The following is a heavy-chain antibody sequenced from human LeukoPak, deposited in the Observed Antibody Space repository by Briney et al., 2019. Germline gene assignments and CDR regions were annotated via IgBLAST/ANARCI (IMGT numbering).Heavy chain of an antibody. J-gene: IGHJ6*03. V-gene: IGHV1-46*03. D-gene: IGHD2-2*01. CDR3: ARDLTAYCSSTNCYPYYYYYYMDV. Sequence: ASVKVSCKASGYTFTSYYMHWVRQAPGQGLEWMGIINPSGGSTSYAQKFQGRVTMTRDTSTSTVYMELSSLRSEDTAVYYCARDLTAYCSSTNCYPYYYYYYMDVWGKGTTVTVSS. CDR2: INPSGGST. CDR1: GYTFTSYY.